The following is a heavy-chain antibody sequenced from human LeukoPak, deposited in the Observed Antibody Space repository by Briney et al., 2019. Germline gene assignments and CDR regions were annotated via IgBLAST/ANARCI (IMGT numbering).Heavy chain of an antibody. CDR1: GGSISSSSYF. D-gene: IGHD3-9*01. CDR2: IYYSGST. CDR3: ASYYDILTGYSESRFDY. J-gene: IGHJ4*02. V-gene: IGHV4-39*01. Sequence: SETLSLTCTVSGGSISSSSYFWGWIRQPPGRGLEWIGSIYYSGSTYYNPSLQSRVTISVDTSKNQFSLKLSSVTAADTAVYYCASYYDILTGYSESRFDYWGQGTLVTVSS.